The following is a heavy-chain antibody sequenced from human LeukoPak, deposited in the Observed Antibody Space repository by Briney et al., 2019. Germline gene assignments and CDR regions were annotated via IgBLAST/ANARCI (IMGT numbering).Heavy chain of an antibody. D-gene: IGHD5-18*01. V-gene: IGHV3-7*01. CDR1: GITLIGRW. CDR3: VDLGYSD. J-gene: IGHJ4*01. Sequence: GGTLRLSFAASGITLIGRWMTWVRQAPGKGLEWVATIKDDGRNTYYVDSVKCRFTISRDTAKNSLDLQMSNLRVEDTAVYYCVDLGYSDCGQGTLVTVSS. CDR2: IKDDGRNT.